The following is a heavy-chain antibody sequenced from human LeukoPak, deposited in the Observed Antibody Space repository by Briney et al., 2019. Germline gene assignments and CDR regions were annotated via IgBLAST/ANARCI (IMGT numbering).Heavy chain of an antibody. D-gene: IGHD3-10*01. Sequence: GGSLRLSCAASGFTFSNDWMSWVRQAPGKGREWAGGIKSNTDSGTTDYAPPVKDRFTISRDDSKNTLYLQMNSLKTEDTAVYYCTTLSRYSSGQGCMDVWGKGTTVTVSS. CDR2: IKSNTDSGTT. CDR1: GFTFSNDW. V-gene: IGHV3-15*01. CDR3: TTLSRYSSGQGCMDV. J-gene: IGHJ6*04.